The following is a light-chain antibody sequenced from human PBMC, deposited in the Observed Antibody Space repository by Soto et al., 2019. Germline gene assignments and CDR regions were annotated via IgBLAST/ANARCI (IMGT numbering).Light chain of an antibody. V-gene: IGLV2-11*01. CDR1: GSDIGAYNF. J-gene: IGLJ3*02. CDR3: SSYAGSSVV. Sequence: QSALTQPRSVSGSPGQSVTISCTGTGSDIGAYNFVSWYQQHPGKAPKLMIYDVSKRPSGVPDRFSGSESGNTASLTISGLQAEDEADYYCSSYAGSSVVFGGGTKLTVL. CDR2: DVS.